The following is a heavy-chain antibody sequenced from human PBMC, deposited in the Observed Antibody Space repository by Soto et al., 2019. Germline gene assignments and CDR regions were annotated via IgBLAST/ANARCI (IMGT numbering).Heavy chain of an antibody. V-gene: IGHV4-4*02. CDR3: ARGYGPTS. J-gene: IGHJ5*02. Sequence: SETLCLTCAVSGDSISSSNWWNWVRQPPGKGLEWLAEINHLGSISYNPSLKSRATISVDKSTNQFSLRLTSVTAADTAVYYCARGYGPTSWGQGTPVTVSS. D-gene: IGHD4-17*01. CDR2: INHLGSI. CDR1: GDSISSSNW.